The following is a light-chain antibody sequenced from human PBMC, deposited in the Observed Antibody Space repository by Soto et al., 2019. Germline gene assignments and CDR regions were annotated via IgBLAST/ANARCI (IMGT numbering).Light chain of an antibody. J-gene: IGLJ3*02. V-gene: IGLV4-60*03. CDR3: ETWDSNTWV. CDR2: LEGSGSY. Sequence: QPVPTQSSSASASLGSSVKLTCTLSSGHSSYIIAWHQQQPGKAPRYLMKLEGSGSYNKGSGGPDRFSGSSSGADRYLTISILQSEDEADYYCETWDSNTWVFGGGTKLTVL. CDR1: SGHSSYI.